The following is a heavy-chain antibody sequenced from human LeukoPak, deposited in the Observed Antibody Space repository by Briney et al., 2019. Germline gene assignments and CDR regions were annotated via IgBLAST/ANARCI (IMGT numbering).Heavy chain of an antibody. CDR2: NYYSGST. Sequence: SETLSLTCTVSGGSISSISYYWGWIRQPPGKGLEWIGHNYYSGSTFYNPSLKSRVTISVDTSKNQFSLKLRSVTAADTAMFYCARLYGNCHNYYDYWGQGTLVAVSS. CDR1: GGSISSISYY. V-gene: IGHV4-39*07. J-gene: IGHJ4*02. D-gene: IGHD1-7*01. CDR3: ARLYGNCHNYYDY.